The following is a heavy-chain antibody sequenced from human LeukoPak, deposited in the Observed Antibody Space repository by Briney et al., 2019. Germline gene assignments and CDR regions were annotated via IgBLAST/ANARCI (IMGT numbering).Heavy chain of an antibody. J-gene: IGHJ3*02. V-gene: IGHV4-59*01. CDR2: VYYSGSA. Sequence: SETLSLTCSVSGYSISSGYYWSWIRQPPGKGLEWIGYVYYSGSAHYNPSLKSRVTISVDTSKSQFSLKLSSVTAAVTAVYYCASAIFVENAFDIWGQGTMVTVSS. CDR3: ASAIFVENAFDI. D-gene: IGHD3-3*01. CDR1: GYSISSGYY.